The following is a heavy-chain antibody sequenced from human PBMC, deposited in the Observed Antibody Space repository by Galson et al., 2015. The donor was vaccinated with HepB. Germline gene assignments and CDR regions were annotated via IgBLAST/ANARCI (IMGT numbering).Heavy chain of an antibody. Sequence: SLRLSCAASGFTFSINWMSWVRQAPGKGLEWVANIKQDGSEKYYVDSVKGRFTISRDNAKNSLFLQMSGLRAEDTAVYYCARDVSRGIFDIWGQGTMVTVSS. CDR1: GFTFSINW. D-gene: IGHD3-10*01. V-gene: IGHV3-7*03. J-gene: IGHJ3*02. CDR2: IKQDGSEK. CDR3: ARDVSRGIFDI.